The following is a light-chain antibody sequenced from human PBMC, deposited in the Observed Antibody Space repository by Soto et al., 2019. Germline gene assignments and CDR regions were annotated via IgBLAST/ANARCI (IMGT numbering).Light chain of an antibody. Sequence: QSVLTQPASVSGSPGQSITISCIGTSSDVGGYTYVSWYQQHPGKAPKLMIYEVSNRPSGVSNRFSGSKSGNTASLTISGLQAEDEADYYCSSYTSSSTLYVFGTGTKVTVL. CDR1: SSDVGGYTY. CDR3: SSYTSSSTLYV. J-gene: IGLJ1*01. CDR2: EVS. V-gene: IGLV2-14*01.